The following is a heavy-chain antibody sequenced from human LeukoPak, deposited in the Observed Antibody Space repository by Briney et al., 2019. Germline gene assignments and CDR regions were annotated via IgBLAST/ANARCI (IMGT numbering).Heavy chain of an antibody. V-gene: IGHV3-33*06. J-gene: IGHJ2*01. CDR1: GFTFSSYG. D-gene: IGHD1-26*01. Sequence: GRSLRLSCAASGFTFSSYGMHWVRQAPGKGLEWVAVIWYDGSNKYYADPVKGRFTITRDNSKNTLYLQMNSLRAEDTAVYYCAKNLLGDAAYSWYFDLWGRGTLVTVSS. CDR2: IWYDGSNK. CDR3: AKNLLGDAAYSWYFDL.